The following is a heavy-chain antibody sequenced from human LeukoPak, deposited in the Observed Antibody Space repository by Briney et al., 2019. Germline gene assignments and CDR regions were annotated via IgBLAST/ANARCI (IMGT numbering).Heavy chain of an antibody. V-gene: IGHV4-39*01. CDR3: ARLDTAMVHDY. CDR2: IYYSGST. Sequence: LETLSLTCTVSGGSISSSRYYWGWIRQPPGKGLEWIGSIYYSGSTYYNPSLKSRVTISVDTSKNQFSLKLSSVSAADTAVYYCARLDTAMVHDYWGQGTLVTVSS. J-gene: IGHJ4*02. CDR1: GGSISSSRYY. D-gene: IGHD5-18*01.